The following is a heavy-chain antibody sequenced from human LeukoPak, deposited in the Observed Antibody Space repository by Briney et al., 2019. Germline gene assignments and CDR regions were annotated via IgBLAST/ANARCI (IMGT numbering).Heavy chain of an antibody. CDR2: IYYSGST. CDR3: ARRDIVVVPAAMPGAFDI. D-gene: IGHD2-2*01. J-gene: IGHJ3*02. CDR1: GGSISSYY. V-gene: IGHV4-59*01. Sequence: PSETLSLTCTVSGGSISSYYWSWIRQPPGKGLEWIGYIYYSGSTNYNPSLKSRVTISVDTSKNQFSPKLSSVTAADTAVYYCARRDIVVVPAAMPGAFDIWGQGTMVTVSS.